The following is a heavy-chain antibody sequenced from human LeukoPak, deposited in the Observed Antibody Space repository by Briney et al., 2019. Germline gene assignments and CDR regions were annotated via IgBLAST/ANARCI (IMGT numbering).Heavy chain of an antibody. V-gene: IGHV1-8*03. CDR3: ARSQRQWDHNWFAP. Sequence: GASVKVSCKASGYTFTTYDLNWVRQAAGQGPEWMGWMNPNTGNTHFAQKFQGRVTFTRNTSISTAYMVLSSLTSDDTAGYFGARSQRQWDHNWFAPWGQGTLVTVSS. CDR1: GYTFTTYD. CDR2: MNPNTGNT. D-gene: IGHD1-26*01. J-gene: IGHJ5*02.